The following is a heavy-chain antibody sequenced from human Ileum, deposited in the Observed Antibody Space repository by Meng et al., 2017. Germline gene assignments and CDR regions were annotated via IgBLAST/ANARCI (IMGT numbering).Heavy chain of an antibody. V-gene: IGHV4-30-4*01. D-gene: IGHD1-26*01. CDR2: IFDTGPP. CDR3: AASLDGNRFDP. CDR1: GGSISSGDYY. J-gene: IGHJ5*02. Sequence: VQLQESGPGLVKSSQTLSLTCTVSGGSISSGDYYWSWIRQPPGKGVEWIGYIFDTGPPSYSPPLRSRLSISMDTSKNQFSLRLTSVSAADTAVYYCAASLDGNRFDPWGQGTLVTVSS.